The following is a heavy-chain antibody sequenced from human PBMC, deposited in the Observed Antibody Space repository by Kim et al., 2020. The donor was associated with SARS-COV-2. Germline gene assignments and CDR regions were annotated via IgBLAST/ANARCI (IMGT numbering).Heavy chain of an antibody. J-gene: IGHJ4*02. V-gene: IGHV4-39*01. Sequence: SETLSLTCTVSGDSISSSAHYWSWIRRPPGTGLEWIGTVYYSGSTFYNPSLKSRVTISVDTSKNLFSLKLSSVTASDTAVYYCARPHQLGVAAAFDYWGQGILVTVSS. D-gene: IGHD6-19*01. CDR3: ARPHQLGVAAAFDY. CDR2: VYYSGST. CDR1: GDSISSSAHY.